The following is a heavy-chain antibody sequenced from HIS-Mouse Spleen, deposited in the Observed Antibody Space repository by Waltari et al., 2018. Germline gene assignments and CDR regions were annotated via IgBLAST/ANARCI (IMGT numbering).Heavy chain of an antibody. D-gene: IGHD6-13*01. J-gene: IGHJ3*02. Sequence: QITLKESGPTLVKPTQTLTLTCTFSGFSLSTSGVGVGWIRQPQGKSLEWLALIYLDDDKSYSPSLKSRLTITKDTSKNQVVLTMTNMDPVDTATYYCAHPSAAAGTEAFDIWGQGTMVTVSS. CDR3: AHPSAAAGTEAFDI. CDR2: IYLDDDK. CDR1: GFSLSTSGVG. V-gene: IGHV2-5*02.